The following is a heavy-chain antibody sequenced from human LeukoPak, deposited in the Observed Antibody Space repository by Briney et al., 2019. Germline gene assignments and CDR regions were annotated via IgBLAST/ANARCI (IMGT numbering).Heavy chain of an antibody. CDR2: INPNSGGT. CDR1: GYTFTCYY. V-gene: IGHV1-2*02. Sequence: ASVKVSCKASGYTFTCYYMHWVRQAPGQGGEGMGWINPNSGGTNYAQKFQGRVTMTRDTSISTAYMELSRLRSDDTAVYYCVRAANDYGDYDFDYWGQGTLVTVSS. CDR3: VRAANDYGDYDFDY. D-gene: IGHD4-17*01. J-gene: IGHJ4*02.